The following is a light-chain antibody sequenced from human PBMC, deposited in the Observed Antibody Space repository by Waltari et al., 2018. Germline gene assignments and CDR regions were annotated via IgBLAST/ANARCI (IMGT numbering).Light chain of an antibody. CDR1: SSDVGGYNY. J-gene: IGLJ2*01. CDR2: DVS. Sequence: QSALTQPASVSGSPGQSITISCTGTSSDVGGYNYVSWYQQYPDKAPKLMIYDVSKRPSGVSNRFSGSKSGNTASLTISGLQAEDEADYYCCSYAGSSTHVLFGGGTKLTVL. V-gene: IGLV2-23*02. CDR3: CSYAGSSTHVL.